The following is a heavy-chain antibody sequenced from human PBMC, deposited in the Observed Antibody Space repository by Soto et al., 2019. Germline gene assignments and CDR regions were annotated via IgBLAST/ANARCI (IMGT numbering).Heavy chain of an antibody. J-gene: IGHJ6*02. Sequence: SETLSLTCTVSGGSISSADYYWSWIRQPPGKGLEWIGYIYFSGSIFYNPSLKSRLTISMDTSKNQFSLKLTSMTAADTAVYSCAGLETRKLTFPFYGMDLWGQGTTVTVSS. CDR3: AGLETRKLTFPFYGMDL. D-gene: IGHD3-3*02. CDR1: GGSISSADYY. CDR2: IYFSGSI. V-gene: IGHV4-30-4*01.